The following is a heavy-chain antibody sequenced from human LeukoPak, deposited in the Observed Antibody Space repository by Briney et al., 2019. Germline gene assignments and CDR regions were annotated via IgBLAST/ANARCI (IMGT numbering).Heavy chain of an antibody. V-gene: IGHV3-20*04. Sequence: PGGSLRLSCAASGFTFSSYWMHWVRQAPGKGLEWVSGINWNGGSTGYADSVKGRFTISRDNAKNSLYLQMNSLRAEDTALYYCARGAGYSSGSAIGDYWGQGTLVTVSS. CDR3: ARGAGYSSGSAIGDY. CDR1: GFTFSSYW. J-gene: IGHJ4*02. D-gene: IGHD6-19*01. CDR2: INWNGGST.